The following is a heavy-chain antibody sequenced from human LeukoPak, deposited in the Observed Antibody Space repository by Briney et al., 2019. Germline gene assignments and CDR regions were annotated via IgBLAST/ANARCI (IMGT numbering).Heavy chain of an antibody. V-gene: IGHV1-69*13. Sequence: SVKVSCKDPGGSFSSYAISWVRQAPGQGLEWMGGIIPIFATAKYAQKFQGRVAITADESTSTAYMELSSLRSEDTAVYYCARAPGTYYHPSSDYSEGGGVDYWGQGTLVTVSS. J-gene: IGHJ4*02. CDR2: IIPIFATA. CDR3: ARAPGTYYHPSSDYSEGGGVDY. CDR1: GGSFSSYA. D-gene: IGHD3-22*01.